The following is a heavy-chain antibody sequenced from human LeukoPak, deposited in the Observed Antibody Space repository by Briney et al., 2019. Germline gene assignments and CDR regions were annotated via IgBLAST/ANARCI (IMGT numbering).Heavy chain of an antibody. D-gene: IGHD6-19*01. CDR2: INTKTGIP. J-gene: IGHJ4*02. CDR3: ARDGYSPTPLAVAGTAAY. Sequence: ASVKVSCKASGYSFTSYAINWVRQAPGQGLEWMGWINTKTGIPTYAQGFTGRFVFSLDTSVSTAYLQISSLKAEDTAVYYCARDGYSPTPLAVAGTAAYWGQGTLVTVSS. V-gene: IGHV7-4-1*02. CDR1: GYSFTSYA.